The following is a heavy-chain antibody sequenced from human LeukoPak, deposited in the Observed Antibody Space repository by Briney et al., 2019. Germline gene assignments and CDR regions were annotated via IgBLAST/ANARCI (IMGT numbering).Heavy chain of an antibody. CDR1: GFIVSSHY. V-gene: IGHV3-66*01. CDR2: IYTSGST. J-gene: IGHJ4*02. CDR3: AREGLVAGLDH. D-gene: IGHD6-19*01. Sequence: GGSLRLSCAASGFIVSSHYMTWVRQAPGKGLEWVSLIYTSGSTYYADSLKGRFTISRDNSKNTIYLQMNGLRAEDTAVYYCAREGLVAGLDHWGQGTLVTVSS.